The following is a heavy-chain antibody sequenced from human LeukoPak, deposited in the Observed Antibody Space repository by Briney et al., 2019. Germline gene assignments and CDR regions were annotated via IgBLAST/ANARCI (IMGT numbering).Heavy chain of an antibody. Sequence: SETLSHTCTVSGGSICSGGYYWSWIRQHPGKGLEWIGYIYYSGSTYYNPSLKSRVTISVDTSKNQFSLKLSSVTAADTAVYYCARVGVATIIAYWGQGTLVTVSS. CDR3: ARVGVATIIAY. V-gene: IGHV4-31*03. CDR1: GGSICSGGYY. CDR2: IYYSGST. J-gene: IGHJ4*02. D-gene: IGHD5-12*01.